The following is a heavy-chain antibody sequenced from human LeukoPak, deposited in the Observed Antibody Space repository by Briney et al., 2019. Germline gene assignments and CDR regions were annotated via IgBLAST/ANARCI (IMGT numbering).Heavy chain of an antibody. V-gene: IGHV3-23*01. CDR2: ISGSGGST. J-gene: IGHJ4*02. CDR1: GFTFSSYA. Sequence: TGGSLRLSCAASGFTFSSYAMSWVRQAPGKGLEWVSTISGSGGSTYYADSVKGRFTFSRDNSKNTLYLQMSSLRAEDTAVYYCAKHDGEYYFDKFHFDYWGQGTLVTVSS. D-gene: IGHD3-22*01. CDR3: AKHDGEYYFDKFHFDY.